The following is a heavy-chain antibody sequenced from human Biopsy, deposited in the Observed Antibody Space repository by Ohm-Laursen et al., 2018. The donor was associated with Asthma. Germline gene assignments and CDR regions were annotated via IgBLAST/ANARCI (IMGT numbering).Heavy chain of an antibody. D-gene: IGHD2-15*01. CDR2: ISGYNGDT. J-gene: IGHJ5*02. Sequence: ASVKVSCKASGYTFSNYAISWVRQAPEQGLEWMGWISGYNGDTKFAQNVKGRLSLTTDTSTSTAYMELRSLTSDDTPVYYCVRDKVVVVPGSKGPTDWFDPWGQGTLVTVSS. CDR3: VRDKVVVVPGSKGPTDWFDP. CDR1: GYTFSNYA. V-gene: IGHV1-18*04.